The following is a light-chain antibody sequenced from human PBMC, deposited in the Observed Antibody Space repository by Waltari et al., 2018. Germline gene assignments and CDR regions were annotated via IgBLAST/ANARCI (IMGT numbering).Light chain of an antibody. Sequence: DIQMTQSPSSLSASVGDTITITCRASQDIGTSLAWYQQKPGEAPKLLVFVASRLQGGVPSRFSSNGSVTDFSLTIRSLQPEDFATYYCQEFYGSLSRTFGGGTKVDIK. CDR3: QEFYGSLSRT. J-gene: IGKJ4*01. CDR1: QDIGTS. CDR2: VAS. V-gene: IGKV1-NL1*01.